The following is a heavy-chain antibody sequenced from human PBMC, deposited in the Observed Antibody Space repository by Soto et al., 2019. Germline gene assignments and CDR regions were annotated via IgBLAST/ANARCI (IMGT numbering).Heavy chain of an antibody. Sequence: QVQLVQSGAEVKKPGPSVKVSCKASGYTFTSYDINWVRQATGQGLEWMGWMNPNSGNTGYAQKFQGRVTMTRNTFISRANMELSSLRSEDTAVYYCARGAYDIVTPRGGWFDPWRQGTLVTVSS. V-gene: IGHV1-8*01. CDR2: MNPNSGNT. J-gene: IGHJ5*02. CDR3: ARGAYDIVTPRGGWFDP. CDR1: GYTFTSYD. D-gene: IGHD3-9*01.